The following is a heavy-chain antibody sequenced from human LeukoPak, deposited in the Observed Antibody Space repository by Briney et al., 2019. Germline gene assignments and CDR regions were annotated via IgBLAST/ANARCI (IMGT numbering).Heavy chain of an antibody. CDR3: AKDYGDYAALDYFDY. Sequence: PGGSLRLSCAVSGFAFSTYAMSWVRQAPGKGLEWVSTLAGSGVTTFYADSVRGRFTISRDNSKNTLYLQMDSLRAEDTALYFCAKDYGDYAALDYFDYWGQGTQVTVSS. J-gene: IGHJ4*02. V-gene: IGHV3-23*01. CDR2: LAGSGVTT. D-gene: IGHD4-17*01. CDR1: GFAFSTYA.